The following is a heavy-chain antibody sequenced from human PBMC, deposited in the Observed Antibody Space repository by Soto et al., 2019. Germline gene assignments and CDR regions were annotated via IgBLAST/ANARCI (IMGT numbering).Heavy chain of an antibody. Sequence: ASVKVSCKASGYTFTSYDINWVRQATGQGPEWMGWMNPDSGNTGYVQKFQGRVAITSDTSANTAYLELSSLRSEDTAVYYCARDQDVDSTMLDAFEIWGQGTMVTVSS. V-gene: IGHV1-8*01. CDR1: GYTFTSYD. J-gene: IGHJ3*02. CDR3: ARDQDVDSTMLDAFEI. D-gene: IGHD2-8*01. CDR2: MNPDSGNT.